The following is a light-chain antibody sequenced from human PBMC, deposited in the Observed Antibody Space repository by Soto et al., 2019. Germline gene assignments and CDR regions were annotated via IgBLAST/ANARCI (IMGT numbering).Light chain of an antibody. Sequence: EIVMTQSPATVPVSPGERVTLSCRASQSVSIDLAWYQQKPGQAPSLLIYGASTRATGIPARFSGSGSGTEFTLTISSLQSEDFAVYYCQQYDNWLRSFGQGTKVDIK. CDR1: QSVSID. V-gene: IGKV3-15*01. CDR2: GAS. CDR3: QQYDNWLRS. J-gene: IGKJ1*01.